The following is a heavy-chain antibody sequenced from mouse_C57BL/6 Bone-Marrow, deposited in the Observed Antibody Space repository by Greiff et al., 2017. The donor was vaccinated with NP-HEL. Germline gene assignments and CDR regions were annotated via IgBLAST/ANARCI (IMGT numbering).Heavy chain of an antibody. V-gene: IGHV1-69*01. CDR1: GYTFTSYW. CDR3: ARLLYGSSLAY. J-gene: IGHJ3*01. D-gene: IGHD1-1*01. CDR2: IDPSDSYT. Sequence: VQLQQPGAELVMPGASVKLSCKASGYTFTSYWMHWVKQRPGQGLEWIGEIDPSDSYTNYNQKFKGKSTLTVDKSSSTAYMQLSSLTSEDSAVYYCARLLYGSSLAYWGQGTLVTVSA.